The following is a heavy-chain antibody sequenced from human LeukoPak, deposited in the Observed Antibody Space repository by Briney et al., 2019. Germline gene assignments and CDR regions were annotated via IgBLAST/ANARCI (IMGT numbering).Heavy chain of an antibody. CDR3: ARGPWGYCGGDCFSGYYYYGMDV. V-gene: IGHV1-46*01. CDR2: INPSGGST. J-gene: IGHJ6*02. Sequence: HRASVKVSCKASGYTFTSYYMHWVRQAPGQGLEWMGIINPSGGSTSYAQKFQGRVTMTRDTSTSTVYMELSSLRSEDTAVYYCARGPWGYCGGDCFSGYYYYGMDVWGQGTTVTVS. CDR1: GYTFTSYY. D-gene: IGHD2-21*02.